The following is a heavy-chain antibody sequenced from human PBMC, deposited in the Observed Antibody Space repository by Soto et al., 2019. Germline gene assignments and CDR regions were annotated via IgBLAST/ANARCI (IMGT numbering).Heavy chain of an antibody. D-gene: IGHD2-15*01. J-gene: IGHJ3*02. Sequence: GESLKISCKGSGYSFSSYWIGWVRQMPGKGLDWMGIIYPGDSDARYSPSFQGQVTISADKSISTAYLQWSSLKASDTAIYYCASIRYCSGGSCRSRSGFDIWGQGTMVTVSS. CDR2: IYPGDSDA. CDR1: GYSFSSYW. CDR3: ASIRYCSGGSCRSRSGFDI. V-gene: IGHV5-51*01.